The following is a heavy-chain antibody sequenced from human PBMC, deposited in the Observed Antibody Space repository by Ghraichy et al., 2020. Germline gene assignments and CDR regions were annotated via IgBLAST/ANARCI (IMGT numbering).Heavy chain of an antibody. J-gene: IGHJ4*02. CDR3: ARASTGYCGGGHCYYYSDY. CDR1: GGSISSDGYY. V-gene: IGHV4-31*03. Sequence: SETLSLTCTVSGGSISSDGYYWSWIRQHPGKGLEWIGYIDYTGSTYYNPSLRRRATISIDTSKNQFSLKLTSVTAADAAVYYCARASTGYCGGGHCYYYSDYWGQGTLVTVSS. CDR2: IDYTGST. D-gene: IGHD2-15*01.